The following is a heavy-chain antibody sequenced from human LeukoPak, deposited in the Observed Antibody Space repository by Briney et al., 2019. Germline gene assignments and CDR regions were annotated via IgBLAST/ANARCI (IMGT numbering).Heavy chain of an antibody. V-gene: IGHV3-7*01. CDR3: ARDAQSLVGATNLDY. J-gene: IGHJ4*02. Sequence: PGGSLRLSCAASGLTFRSYWMSWVRQAPGKGLEWVGNIHPDGGTKNYVDSVKGRFTISRDNAANSLYLQMNSLRAEDTAVYYCARDAQSLVGATNLDYWGQGTLVTVSS. D-gene: IGHD1-26*01. CDR2: IHPDGGTK. CDR1: GLTFRSYW.